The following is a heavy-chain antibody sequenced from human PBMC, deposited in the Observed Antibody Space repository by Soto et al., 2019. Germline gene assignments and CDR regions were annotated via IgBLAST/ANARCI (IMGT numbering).Heavy chain of an antibody. CDR1: GYNFAGYW. D-gene: IGHD3-3*01. Sequence: GESLKISCKGSGYNFAGYWIAWVRQMPGKGLELMGIIYPSDSDTRYRPSFQGQVTISADKPISSAYLQWSSLRASDTAMYYCASGGVSTRTFDYWGQGTRVTVSS. CDR2: IYPSDSDT. V-gene: IGHV5-51*01. J-gene: IGHJ4*02. CDR3: ASGGVSTRTFDY.